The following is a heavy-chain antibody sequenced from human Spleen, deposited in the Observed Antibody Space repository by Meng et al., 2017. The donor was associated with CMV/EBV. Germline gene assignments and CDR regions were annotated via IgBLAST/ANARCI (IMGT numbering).Heavy chain of an antibody. CDR1: GGSFSGYH. J-gene: IGHJ4*02. V-gene: IGHV4-34*02. D-gene: IGHD1-26*01. CDR3: ATGSSQAWELLHY. CDR2: INHSGST. Sequence: QVQLQQWGAGLLKPSXXLSLTCTVYGGSFSGYHWSWIRQPPGKGLEWIGEINHSGSTNYNPSLKSRVTISLDTSKIQFSLNLNSVTAADTAVYYCATGSSQAWELLHYWGQGTLVTVSS.